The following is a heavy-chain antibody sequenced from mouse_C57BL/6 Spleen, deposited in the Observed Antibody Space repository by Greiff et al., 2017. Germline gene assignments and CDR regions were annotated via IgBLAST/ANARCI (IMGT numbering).Heavy chain of an antibody. CDR3: ARLYGNYVWYFDV. D-gene: IGHD2-1*01. J-gene: IGHJ1*03. CDR2: IRNKANGYTT. Sequence: EVKVEESGGGLVQPGGSLSLSCAASGFTFTDYYMSWVRQPPGKALEWLGFIRNKANGYTTEYSASVKGRFTISRDNSQSILYLQMNALIAEDSATYYCARLYGNYVWYFDVWGTGTTVTVSS. CDR1: GFTFTDYY. V-gene: IGHV7-3*01.